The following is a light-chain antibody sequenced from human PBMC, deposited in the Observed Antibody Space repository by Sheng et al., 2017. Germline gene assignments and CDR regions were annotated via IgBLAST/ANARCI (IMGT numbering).Light chain of an antibody. CDR1: ALGDRF. J-gene: IGLJ3*02. CDR3: QVWDTSTAVV. Sequence: SYELTQAPSVSVSPGQTANITCSGDALGDRFVSWYQQRPGQSPVLVISQTTKRPSGIPERFSGSKSGNTATLTISGTPALDEADYYCQVWDTSTAVVFGGGTKLTVL. CDR2: QTT. V-gene: IGLV3-1*01.